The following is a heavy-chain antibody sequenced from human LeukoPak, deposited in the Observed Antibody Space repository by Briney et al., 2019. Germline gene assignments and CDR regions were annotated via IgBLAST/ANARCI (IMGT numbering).Heavy chain of an antibody. D-gene: IGHD5-18*01. V-gene: IGHV4-38-2*01. Sequence: SETLSLTCAVSGYSISSGYSWGWIRPPPGKGLEWIGSIFPSGSTYFNPSLQSRVTISVDTSNNQFSLKLSSVTAADTAVYYCARVGYNYGYVDYWGQGTLVTVSS. CDR1: GYSISSGYS. CDR3: ARVGYNYGYVDY. J-gene: IGHJ4*02. CDR2: IFPSGST.